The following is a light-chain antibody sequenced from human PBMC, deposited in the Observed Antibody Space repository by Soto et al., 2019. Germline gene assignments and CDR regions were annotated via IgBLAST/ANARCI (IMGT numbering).Light chain of an antibody. CDR2: DAS. J-gene: IGKJ4*01. CDR1: QSISSY. Sequence: EIVLTQSPATLSLSPGERATLSCRASQSISSYLGWYQQKPGKAQRLLIYDASNRSPGIPDRFSGSGSGTDFTLTISSLEPEDFAVYYCQQRSKWPLTLGGGTKVEIK. V-gene: IGKV3-11*01. CDR3: QQRSKWPLT.